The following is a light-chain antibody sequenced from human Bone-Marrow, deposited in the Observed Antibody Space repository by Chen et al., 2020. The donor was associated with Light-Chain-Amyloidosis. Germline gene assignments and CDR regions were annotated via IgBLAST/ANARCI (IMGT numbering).Light chain of an antibody. Sequence: NFMLTQPHSVSESPGKTVLISCTRSSDSIATNYVQWYQQRPGSSPTTVIYEDDQRPSGVPARFSGSIDRSSNSASLTISGLKTEDEADYYCQSYQGSSQGVFGGGTKLTVL. CDR1: SDSIATNY. CDR3: QSYQGSSQGV. CDR2: EDD. V-gene: IGLV6-57*01. J-gene: IGLJ3*02.